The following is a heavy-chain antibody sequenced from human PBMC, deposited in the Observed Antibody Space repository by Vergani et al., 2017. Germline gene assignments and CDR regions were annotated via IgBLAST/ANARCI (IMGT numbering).Heavy chain of an antibody. V-gene: IGHV1-2*02. CDR1: GYTFTGYY. CDR2: INPNSGGT. J-gene: IGHJ6*02. CDR3: ESRRGGAAAGNSDYYYYGIDV. D-gene: IGHD6-13*01. Sequence: QVQLVQSGAEVKKPGASVKVSCKASGYTFTGYYMHWVRQAPGQGLEWMGWINPNSGGTNYAQKFQGRVTMTRDTSISTAYMELSRLRSDDTAVYYCESRRGGAAAGNSDYYYYGIDVWGQGTTVTVSS.